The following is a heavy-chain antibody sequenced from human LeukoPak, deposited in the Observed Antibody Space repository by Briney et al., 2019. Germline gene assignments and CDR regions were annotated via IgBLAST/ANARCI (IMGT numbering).Heavy chain of an antibody. D-gene: IGHD6-13*01. Sequence: SETLSLTCTVSDGSISSSSYYWGWIRQPPGKGLEWIGNIYYSGSTYYNPSLKSRVTISVDTSKNQFSLKLSSVTAADTAVYYCARGTGYSNSWPPHWGQGTLVTVSS. CDR3: ARGTGYSNSWPPH. CDR1: DGSISSSSYY. CDR2: IYYSGST. J-gene: IGHJ4*02. V-gene: IGHV4-39*07.